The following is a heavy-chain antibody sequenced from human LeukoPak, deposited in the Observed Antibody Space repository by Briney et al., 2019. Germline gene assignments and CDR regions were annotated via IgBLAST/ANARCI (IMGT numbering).Heavy chain of an antibody. CDR1: GFTVSSNY. J-gene: IGHJ3*02. Sequence: SGGSLRLSCAASGFTVSSNYMSWVRQAPGKGLEWVSVIYSGGSTYYADSVKGRFTISRDNSKSTLYLQLTSLRGEDTAFYYCVRLDPHSSSWLHGAFETWGQGTMVTVSS. V-gene: IGHV3-53*01. CDR3: VRLDPHSSSWLHGAFET. D-gene: IGHD6-13*01. CDR2: IYSGGST.